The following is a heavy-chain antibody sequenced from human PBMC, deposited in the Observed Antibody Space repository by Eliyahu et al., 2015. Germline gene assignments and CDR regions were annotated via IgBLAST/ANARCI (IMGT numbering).Heavy chain of an antibody. CDR1: GFTVSSNY. CDR2: IYSGGST. V-gene: IGHV3-53*02. CDR3: ARDKAYNWFDP. Sequence: EVQLVETGGGLIQPGGSLXLSCXASGFTVSSNYMSWVRQAPGKGLEWGSVIYSGGSTYXADXVXGRFTISRDNXKNTLYLQMNSLRAEDTAVYYCARDKAYNWFDPWGQGTLVTVSS. J-gene: IGHJ5*02.